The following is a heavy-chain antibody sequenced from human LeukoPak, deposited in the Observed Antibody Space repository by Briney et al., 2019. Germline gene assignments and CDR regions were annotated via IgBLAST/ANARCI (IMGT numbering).Heavy chain of an antibody. D-gene: IGHD3-9*01. Sequence: GGSLRLSCAAPGFTFSSYGMHWVSQAPGKGLEWVAVIWYDGSNKYYADSVKGRFTISRDNSKNTLYLQMNSLRAEDTAVYYCARGDDILTGYSRTIDYWGQGTLVTVSS. J-gene: IGHJ4*02. V-gene: IGHV3-33*01. CDR2: IWYDGSNK. CDR3: ARGDDILTGYSRTIDY. CDR1: GFTFSSYG.